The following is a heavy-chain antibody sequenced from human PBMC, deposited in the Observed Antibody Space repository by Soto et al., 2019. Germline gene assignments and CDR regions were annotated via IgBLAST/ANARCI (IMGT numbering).Heavy chain of an antibody. J-gene: IGHJ4*02. D-gene: IGHD3-10*01. Sequence: EAHLVESGGGLVQPGRSLRLSCVASGFTLDDYAIHWVRQAPGKGLEWVSGISWNGAATGYADSVKGRFTISRDNAKNSLYLQMSSLRTEDTAIYYCANLPLYGSGFDCWGQGTLVTVSS. CDR1: GFTLDDYA. CDR3: ANLPLYGSGFDC. CDR2: ISWNGAAT. V-gene: IGHV3-9*01.